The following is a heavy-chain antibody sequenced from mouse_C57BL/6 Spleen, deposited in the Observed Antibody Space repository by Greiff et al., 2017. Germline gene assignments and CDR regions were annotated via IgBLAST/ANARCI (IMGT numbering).Heavy chain of an antibody. Sequence: QVTLKVSGPGLLQSSQTLSLTCSFSGFSLSTSGMGVSWIRQPSGKGLEWLAHIYWDDDKRYHPSLKSRHTISKDTSRNPVFLKITSVDTADTATYYCARRGDYGSLYCAMDYWGQGTSVTVSS. V-gene: IGHV8-12*01. J-gene: IGHJ4*01. D-gene: IGHD1-1*01. CDR2: IYWDDDK. CDR3: ARRGDYGSLYCAMDY. CDR1: GFSLSTSGMG.